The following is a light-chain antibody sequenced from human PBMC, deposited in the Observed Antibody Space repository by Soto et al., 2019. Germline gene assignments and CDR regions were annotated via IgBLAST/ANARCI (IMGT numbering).Light chain of an antibody. CDR1: SSDVGGYNY. J-gene: IGLJ1*01. CDR2: EVS. CDR3: SSYAGSNNFDV. Sequence: QCVLTQPPSASGSAGQSVTISCTGTSSDVGGYNYVSWYQQHPGKAPKLMIYEVSKRPSGVPDRFSGSKSGNTASLTVSGLQAEDEADYYCSSYAGSNNFDVFGTGTKVTVL. V-gene: IGLV2-8*01.